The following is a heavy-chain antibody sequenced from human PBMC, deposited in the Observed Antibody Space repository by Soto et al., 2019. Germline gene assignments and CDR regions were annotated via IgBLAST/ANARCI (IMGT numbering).Heavy chain of an antibody. D-gene: IGHD3-9*01. J-gene: IGHJ4*02. Sequence: SQTLSLTCAISGDSVSSNSAAWNWIRQSPSRDLEWLGRTYYRSKWYNDYAVSVKSRITINPDTSKNQFSLQLNSVTPEDTAVYYCARDQRGVYYDILTGPFDYWGQGTLVNVSS. V-gene: IGHV6-1*01. CDR1: GDSVSSNSAA. CDR2: TYYRSKWYN. CDR3: ARDQRGVYYDILTGPFDY.